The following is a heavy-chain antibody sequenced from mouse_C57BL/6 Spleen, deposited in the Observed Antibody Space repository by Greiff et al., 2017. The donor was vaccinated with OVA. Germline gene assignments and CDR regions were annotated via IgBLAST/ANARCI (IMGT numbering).Heavy chain of an antibody. CDR2: INPNYGTT. CDR1: GYSFTDYN. CDR3: ARALNDGYYGGFAY. D-gene: IGHD2-3*01. Sequence: LVESGPELVKPGASVKISCEASGYSFTDYNMNWVKQSNGKSLEWIGVINPNYGTTSYNQKFKGKATLTVDQSSSTAYMQLNSLTSEDSAVYYCARALNDGYYGGFAYWGQGTLVTVSA. J-gene: IGHJ3*01. V-gene: IGHV1-39*01.